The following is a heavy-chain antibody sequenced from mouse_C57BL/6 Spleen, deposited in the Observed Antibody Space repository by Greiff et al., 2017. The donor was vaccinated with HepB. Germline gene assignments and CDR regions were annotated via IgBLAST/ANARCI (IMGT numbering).Heavy chain of an antibody. CDR2: IYPGSGST. CDR1: GYTFTSYW. CDR3: ARHCGSSYGWYFDV. J-gene: IGHJ1*03. D-gene: IGHD1-1*01. V-gene: IGHV1-55*01. Sequence: QVQLQQPGAELVKPGASVKMSCKASGYTFTSYWITWVKQRPGQGLEWIGDIYPGSGSTNYNEKFKSKATLTVDTSSSTAYMQLSSLTSEDSAVYYCARHCGSSYGWYFDVWGTGTTVTVSS.